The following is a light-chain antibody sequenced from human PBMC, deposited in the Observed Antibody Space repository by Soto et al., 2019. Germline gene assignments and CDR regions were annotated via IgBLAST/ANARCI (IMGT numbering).Light chain of an antibody. Sequence: DIVMTQSPDSLAVSLGERATINCKSSQSVLYSTLSKNYLSWYQQKPGQPPKLLIYWSSTRESGVPDRFSGGGSGTDFTLTISSLQAEDVAVYYCHQYYTTPYTFGQGTKLEIK. CDR3: HQYYTTPYT. CDR2: WSS. J-gene: IGKJ2*01. V-gene: IGKV4-1*01. CDR1: QSVLYSTLSKNY.